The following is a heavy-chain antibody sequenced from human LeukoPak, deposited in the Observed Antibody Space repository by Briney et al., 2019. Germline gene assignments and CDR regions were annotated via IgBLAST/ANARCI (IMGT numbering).Heavy chain of an antibody. CDR3: AKDRWVLHYYYYGMDV. Sequence: GGSLRLSCAASGFTLSSYGMHWVRQAPGKGLEWVAVISYDGSNKYYADSVKGRFTISRDNSKNTLYLQMNSLRAEDTAVYYCAKDRWVLHYYYYGMDVWGQGTTVTVSS. J-gene: IGHJ6*02. D-gene: IGHD4-23*01. V-gene: IGHV3-30*18. CDR1: GFTLSSYG. CDR2: ISYDGSNK.